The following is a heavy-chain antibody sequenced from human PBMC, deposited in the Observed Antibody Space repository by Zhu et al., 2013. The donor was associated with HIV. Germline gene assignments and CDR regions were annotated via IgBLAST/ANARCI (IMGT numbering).Heavy chain of an antibody. CDR1: GYTFTSYA. Sequence: QVQLVQSGAEVKKPGASVKVSCKASGYTFTSYAMHWVRQAPGQRLEWMGWINAGNGNTKYSQKFQGRVTITRDTSASTAYMELSSLRSEDTAVYYCTLERGDFWSGYYPLHYYFDYWGQGTLVTVSS. J-gene: IGHJ4*02. V-gene: IGHV1-3*01. D-gene: IGHD3-3*01. CDR2: INAGNGNT. CDR3: TLERGDFWSGYYPLHYYFDY.